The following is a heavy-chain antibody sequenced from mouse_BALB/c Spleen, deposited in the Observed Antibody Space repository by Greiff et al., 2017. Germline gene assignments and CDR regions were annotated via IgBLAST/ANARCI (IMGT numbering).Heavy chain of an antibody. Sequence: EVQLQQSGAELVRSGASVKLSCTASGFNIKDYYMHWVKQRPEQGLEWIGRIDPANGNTKYDPKFQGKATITADTSSNTAYLQLSSLTSEDTAVYYCANGNFFAYWGQGTLVTVSA. CDR2: IDPANGNT. CDR3: ANGNFFAY. CDR1: GFNIKDYY. D-gene: IGHD2-1*01. J-gene: IGHJ3*01. V-gene: IGHV14-3*02.